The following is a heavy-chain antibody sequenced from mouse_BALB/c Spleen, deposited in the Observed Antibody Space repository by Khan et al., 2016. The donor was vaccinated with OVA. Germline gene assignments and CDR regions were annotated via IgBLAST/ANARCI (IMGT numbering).Heavy chain of an antibody. D-gene: IGHD2-5*01. CDR2: IRHKANGYTA. J-gene: IGHJ2*01. CDR1: GFTFTDSY. V-gene: IGHV7-3*02. CDR3: ARVDYSNPFDY. Sequence: VQLKESGGGLVQPGDSLRLSCATSGFTFTDSYMSWVRQSPGRTLEWLAFIRHKANGYTAESSASVKGQFTISRDNSQGILSLQMNTLRAEDSATYYCARVDYSNPFDYWGQGTTLTVAS.